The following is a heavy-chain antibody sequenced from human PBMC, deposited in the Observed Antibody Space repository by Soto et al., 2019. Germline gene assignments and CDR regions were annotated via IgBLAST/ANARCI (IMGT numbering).Heavy chain of an antibody. CDR1: GVTFSNYA. D-gene: IGHD2-15*01. CDR2: ISDTGGGT. J-gene: IGHJ5*02. CDR3: GVGRRKTSGSNTCFGP. Sequence: GGSLRLSCAASGVTFSNYAMNWVRQAPGKGLEWVSTISDTGGGTFYADSVRGRFTISRDNSNNTLYLQMHSLRADDTAVYFCGVGRRKTSGSNTCFGPWGRGTLVTVAS. V-gene: IGHV3-23*01.